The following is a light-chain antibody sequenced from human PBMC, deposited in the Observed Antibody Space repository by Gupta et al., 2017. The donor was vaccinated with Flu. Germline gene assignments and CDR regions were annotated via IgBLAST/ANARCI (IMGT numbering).Light chain of an antibody. J-gene: IGLJ2*01. CDR3: ATWDDSLNGVV. V-gene: IGLV1-44*01. CDR2: KSN. CDR1: TSNSGSNT. Sequence: QSVLTQPPSTSGTPGQRVTISCSGSTSNSGSNTVNWYQQLPGTAPKVLMYKSNQRPSGVPDRFSASKSGTSASLAISGLQSEDEADYYCATWDDSLNGVVFGGGTKLTVL.